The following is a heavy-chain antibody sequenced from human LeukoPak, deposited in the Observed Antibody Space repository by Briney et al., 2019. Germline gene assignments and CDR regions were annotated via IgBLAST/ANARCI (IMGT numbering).Heavy chain of an antibody. Sequence: GGSLRLSCAASGFTFSSYWMSWVRQAPGKGLEWVANIKQDGSEKYYVDSVKGRFTISRDNAKNSLYLQMNSLRAEDTAVYYCARVVGSYYASGSYEDYWGQGTLVTVSS. CDR2: IKQDGSEK. J-gene: IGHJ4*02. CDR1: GFTFSSYW. V-gene: IGHV3-7*01. CDR3: ARVVGSYYASGSYEDY. D-gene: IGHD3-10*01.